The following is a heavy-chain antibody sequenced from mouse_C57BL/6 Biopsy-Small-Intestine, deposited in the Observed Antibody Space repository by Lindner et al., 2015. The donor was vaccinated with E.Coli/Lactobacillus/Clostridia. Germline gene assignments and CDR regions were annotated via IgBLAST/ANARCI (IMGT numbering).Heavy chain of an antibody. Sequence: VQLQESGPELVEPGASVKISCKASGYAFSNFWMNWVKQRPGEGLEWIGRIYPGDGDTNYNGKFKGKATLTADKSSSTAYMQLSSLTSEDSAVYFCATYEGYFAWFASWGQGTPVTVSA. J-gene: IGHJ3*01. CDR3: ATYEGYFAWFAS. D-gene: IGHD2-3*01. CDR2: IYPGDGDT. CDR1: GYAFSNFW. V-gene: IGHV1-82*01.